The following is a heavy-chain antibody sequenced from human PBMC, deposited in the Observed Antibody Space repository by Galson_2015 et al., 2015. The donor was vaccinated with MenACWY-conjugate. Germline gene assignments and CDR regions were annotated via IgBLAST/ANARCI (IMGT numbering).Heavy chain of an antibody. J-gene: IGHJ4*02. D-gene: IGHD2-2*01. CDR3: ARGRGSQLKSGHDY. V-gene: IGHV3-21*01. Sequence: SLRLSCAASGFAFSSYTMDWVRQAPGKGLEWVSSISSSGSYIYYADSVKGRFTISRDNAKNSLYLQMNSLSAEDTALYYCARGRGSQLKSGHDYWGQGTLVTVSS. CDR1: GFAFSSYT. CDR2: ISSSGSYI.